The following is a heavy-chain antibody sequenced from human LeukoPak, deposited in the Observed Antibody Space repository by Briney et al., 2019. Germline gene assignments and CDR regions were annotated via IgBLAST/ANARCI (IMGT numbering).Heavy chain of an antibody. V-gene: IGHV4-39*07. J-gene: IGHJ4*02. CDR1: GGSISSSSYY. CDR3: ARFGRLRLFDY. Sequence: SETLSLTCTVSGGSISSSSYYWGWIRQPPGKGLEWIRSIYYSGSTYYNPSLKSRVTISVDTSKNQFSLKLSSVTAADTAVYYCARFGRLRLFDYWGQGTLVTVSS. CDR2: IYYSGST. D-gene: IGHD4-17*01.